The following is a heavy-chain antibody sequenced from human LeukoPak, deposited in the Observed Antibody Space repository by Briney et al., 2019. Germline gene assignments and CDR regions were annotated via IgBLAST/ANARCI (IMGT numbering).Heavy chain of an antibody. D-gene: IGHD6-13*01. Sequence: ASVTVSCEASGYTFSSYGISWVRQAPGQGLEWRGWVSPYNGNAKYAQKFQGRVTMTTDTSTSTAYMEVRSLRSDGTAVYYCARDRIASWYDVFYDAFDIWGQGTMVIVFS. CDR1: GYTFSSYG. CDR2: VSPYNGNA. V-gene: IGHV1-18*01. CDR3: ARDRIASWYDVFYDAFDI. J-gene: IGHJ3*02.